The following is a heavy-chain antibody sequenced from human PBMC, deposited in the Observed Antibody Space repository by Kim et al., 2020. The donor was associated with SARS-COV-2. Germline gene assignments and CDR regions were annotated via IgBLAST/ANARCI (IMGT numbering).Heavy chain of an antibody. J-gene: IGHJ4*02. D-gene: IGHD3-16*01. CDR1: GYTFSSDG. CDR3: ARAPIAISSGLSDC. Sequence: ASVKVSCKASGYTFSSDGISWVRQAPGQGLEWMGWISAYSGYTNYAQELQGRVTMTADTSTSTAYMELRSLRSDDTAVYYCARAPIAISSGLSDCWGQGTLVTVSS. V-gene: IGHV1-18*04. CDR2: ISAYSGYT.